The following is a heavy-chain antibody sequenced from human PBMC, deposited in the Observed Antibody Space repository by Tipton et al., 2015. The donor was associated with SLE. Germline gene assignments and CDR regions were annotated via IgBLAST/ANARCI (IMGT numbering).Heavy chain of an antibody. J-gene: IGHJ4*02. CDR3: AREYSGYDYRTFDH. V-gene: IGHV4-59*12. CDR1: GGSISSYY. CDR2: IYYNGKT. D-gene: IGHD5-12*01. Sequence: TLSLTCSVSGGSISSYYWSWIRQPPAKGLEWIGFIYYNGKTNYNSSLKSRVTISVDTSKNQFSLKLRSVTAADTAVYYCAREYSGYDYRTFDHWGQGTLVTVSS.